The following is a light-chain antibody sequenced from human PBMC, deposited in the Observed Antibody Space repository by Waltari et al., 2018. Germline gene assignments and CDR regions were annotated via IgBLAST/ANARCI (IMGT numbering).Light chain of an antibody. CDR2: GAI. V-gene: IGKV1-39*01. CDR3: QQNYNVPPT. CDR1: QSIRRS. J-gene: IGKJ4*01. Sequence: DIQMTQSPSSLSASIRDRVNITCRASQSIRRSLSLYQQNAGKSPRLLIFGAISLQSGVPSRFSGTDSGTDFTLTISSLQPEDSAMYYCQQNYNVPPTFGGGTKVEIK.